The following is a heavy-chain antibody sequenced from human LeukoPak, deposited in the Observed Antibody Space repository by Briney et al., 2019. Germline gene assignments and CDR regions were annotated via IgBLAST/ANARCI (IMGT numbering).Heavy chain of an antibody. CDR2: IYSGGST. CDR1: GFTFSSVA. J-gene: IGHJ6*02. Sequence: GGSLRLSCAASGFTFSSVAMSSGRQAPGKGLEWVSVIYSGGSTYYADSVKGRFTISRDNSKNTLYLQMNSLRAEDTAVYYCASEAVAGLQYGLHVWGQGTTVTVSS. D-gene: IGHD6-19*01. CDR3: ASEAVAGLQYGLHV. V-gene: IGHV3-66*01.